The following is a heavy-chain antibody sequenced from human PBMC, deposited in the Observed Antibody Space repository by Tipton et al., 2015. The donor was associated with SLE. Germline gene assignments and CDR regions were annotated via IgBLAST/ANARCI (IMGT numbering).Heavy chain of an antibody. CDR3: ARGWTEVGATPSPYGY. CDR1: GGTFSRYA. J-gene: IGHJ4*02. V-gene: IGHV1-69*05. D-gene: IGHD1-26*01. CDR2: ITPIFNTA. Sequence: QLVQSGPEVKKPGSSVKVSCKASGGTFSRYAINWVRQAPGQGLEWMGGITPIFNTAKYAQKFQGRVTITTDESTSTAYMELSSLRSEDTAVYYCARGWTEVGATPSPYGYWGQGPLVPVSS.